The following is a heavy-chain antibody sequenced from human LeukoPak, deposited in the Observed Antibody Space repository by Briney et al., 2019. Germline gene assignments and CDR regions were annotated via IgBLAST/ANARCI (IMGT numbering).Heavy chain of an antibody. CDR3: ARDSTLSNY. J-gene: IGHJ4*02. V-gene: IGHV3-7*04. CDR1: GFTVSTNY. Sequence: GGSLRLSCAASGFTVSTNYMSWVRQAPGKGLEWVATIKYDGSETYYVDSVRGRFSISRDNAKNSLYLQMNSLSAEDTAVYYCARDSTLSNYWGQGTLVTVSS. CDR2: IKYDGSET. D-gene: IGHD3-16*01.